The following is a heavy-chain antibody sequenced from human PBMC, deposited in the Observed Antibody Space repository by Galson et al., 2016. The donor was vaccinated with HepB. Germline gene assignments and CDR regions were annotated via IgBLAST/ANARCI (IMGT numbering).Heavy chain of an antibody. CDR1: GYSFRTSW. CDR3: ARLVPDQWYFDL. V-gene: IGHV5-51*03. D-gene: IGHD2-8*02. Sequence: QSGAEVKKPGESLKISCKASGYSFRTSWIAWVRQMPGKGLEWMGIIYPGDSDTRYSPSLQGQVTISADKSISTAYLQWSSLKASDTAMYYRARLVPDQWYFDLWGRGTLVTVSS. J-gene: IGHJ2*01. CDR2: IYPGDSDT.